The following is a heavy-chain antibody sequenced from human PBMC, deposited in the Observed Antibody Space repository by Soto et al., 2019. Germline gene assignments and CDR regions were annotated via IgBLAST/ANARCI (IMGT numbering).Heavy chain of an antibody. Sequence: SETLSLTCTVSGGSISSYYWSWIRQPPGKGLEWIGYIYYSGSTNYNPSLKSRVTISVDTSKNQFSLKLSSVTAADTAVYYCARATSGYDPPDYWGQGTLVTVSS. V-gene: IGHV4-59*01. CDR3: ARATSGYDPPDY. CDR2: IYYSGST. CDR1: GGSISSYY. D-gene: IGHD5-12*01. J-gene: IGHJ4*02.